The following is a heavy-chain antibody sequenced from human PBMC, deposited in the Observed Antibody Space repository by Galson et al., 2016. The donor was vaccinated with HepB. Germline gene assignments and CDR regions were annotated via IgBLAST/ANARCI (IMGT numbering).Heavy chain of an antibody. V-gene: IGHV3-49*03. CDR3: TRDQYGDTDH. D-gene: IGHD2-21*02. Sequence: SLRLSCAASGFTLGDFAMNWYRQAPGKGLEWIGFIRNKNYGETTEYAASVQGRFTISRDYSESILYLQMDSLKTEDTAVYYYTRDQYGDTDHWGQGTLVAVSS. CDR2: IRNKNYGETT. CDR1: GFTLGDFA. J-gene: IGHJ5*02.